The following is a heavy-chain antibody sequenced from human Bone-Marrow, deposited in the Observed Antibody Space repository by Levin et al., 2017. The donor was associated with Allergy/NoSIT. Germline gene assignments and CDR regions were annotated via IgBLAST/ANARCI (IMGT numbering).Heavy chain of an antibody. CDR2: MFAGGAA. CDR1: GDSINNTNHY. Sequence: SETLSLTCTVSGDSINNTNHYWSWIRQPAGKGLEWIGRMFAGGAATYNRSLRSLVTLSIDSSNNQFSLKLTSVSAADTDVYYCAREETYNSSHTEWFDPWGQGTLVTVSS. J-gene: IGHJ5*02. D-gene: IGHD6-6*01. V-gene: IGHV4-61*02. CDR3: AREETYNSSHTEWFDP.